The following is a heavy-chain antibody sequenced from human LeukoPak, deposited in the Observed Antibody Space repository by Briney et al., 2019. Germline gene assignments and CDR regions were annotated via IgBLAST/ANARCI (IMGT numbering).Heavy chain of an antibody. D-gene: IGHD2-2*01. Sequence: GRSLRLSCAASGFTFSSYAMHWVRQAPGKGLEWVAVISYDGSNKYYADSVKGRFTISRDNSKNTLYLQMNSLRVEDTAVYYCAREEGSSTTWYGRRGYFCSWGQGTLVTVSS. CDR3: AREEGSSTTWYGRRGYFCS. CDR1: GFTFSSYA. V-gene: IGHV3-30-3*01. CDR2: ISYDGSNK. J-gene: IGHJ4*02.